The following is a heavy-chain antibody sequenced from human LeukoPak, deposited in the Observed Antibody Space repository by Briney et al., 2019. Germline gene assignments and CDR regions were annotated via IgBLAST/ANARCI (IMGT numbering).Heavy chain of an antibody. Sequence: PSETLSLTCAVYGGSFSGYYWSWIRQPPGKGLEWIGEINHSGSTNYNPSLKSRVTISVDTSKNQFSLKLSSVTAADAAVYYCARGQVDRAYYYDSSGYYWFDPWGQGTLVTVSS. CDR1: GGSFSGYY. J-gene: IGHJ5*02. CDR2: INHSGST. D-gene: IGHD3-22*01. CDR3: ARGQVDRAYYYDSSGYYWFDP. V-gene: IGHV4-34*01.